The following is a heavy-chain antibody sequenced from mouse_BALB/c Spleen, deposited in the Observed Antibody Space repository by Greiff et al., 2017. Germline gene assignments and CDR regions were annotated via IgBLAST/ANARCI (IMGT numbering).Heavy chain of an antibody. CDR1: GYSITSGYY. CDR3: ARGVDDYGSPYFDY. Sequence: EVQLQESGPGLVKPSQSLSLTCSVTGYSITSGYYWNWIRQFPGNKLEWMGYISYDGSNNYNPSLKNRISITRDTSKNQFFLKLNSVTTEDTATYYCARGVDDYGSPYFDYWGQGTTLTVSS. CDR2: ISYDGSN. J-gene: IGHJ2*01. D-gene: IGHD1-1*01. V-gene: IGHV3-6*02.